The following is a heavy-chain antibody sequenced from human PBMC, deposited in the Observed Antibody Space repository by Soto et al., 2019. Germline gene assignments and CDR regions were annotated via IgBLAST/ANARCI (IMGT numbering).Heavy chain of an antibody. CDR1: GFTFSSYA. CDR2: ISGSGGST. J-gene: IGHJ4*02. Sequence: PGGSLRLSCAASGFTFSSYAMSWVRQDPGKGLEWVSAISGSGGSTYYADSVKGRFTISRDNSKNTLYLQMNSLRAEDTAVYYCAKDGSSSGWYFDYWGQGTLVTVSS. CDR3: AKDGSSSGWYFDY. V-gene: IGHV3-23*01. D-gene: IGHD6-19*01.